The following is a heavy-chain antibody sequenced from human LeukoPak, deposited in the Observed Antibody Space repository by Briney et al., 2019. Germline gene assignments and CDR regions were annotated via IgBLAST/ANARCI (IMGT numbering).Heavy chain of an antibody. V-gene: IGHV3-74*01. Sequence: GGSLRLSCAASGFTLSNYWMHWVRQAPGKGLVWVARINFDGSSTNYAGSVRGRFTISRDNAKNTLYLQVNSLRGEDTAVYYCGRGGSGSRYFDYWGQGTLVTVSS. D-gene: IGHD1-14*01. J-gene: IGHJ4*02. CDR1: GFTLSNYW. CDR2: INFDGSST. CDR3: GRGGSGSRYFDY.